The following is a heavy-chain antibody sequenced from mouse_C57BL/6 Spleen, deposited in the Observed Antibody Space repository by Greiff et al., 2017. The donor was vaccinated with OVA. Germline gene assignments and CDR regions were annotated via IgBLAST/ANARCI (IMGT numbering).Heavy chain of an antibody. CDR3: ARQRITTIPYFDY. J-gene: IGHJ2*01. D-gene: IGHD1-1*01. CDR1: GYTFTSYW. V-gene: IGHV1-59*01. Sequence: QVQLQQSGAELVRPGTSVKLSCKASGYTFTSYWMSWVKQRPGQGLEWIGVIDPSDSYTNYNQKFKGKATLTVDTSSSTAYMQLRSLTSVGATFYYCARQRITTIPYFDYWGKGTTLTVSS. CDR2: IDPSDSYT.